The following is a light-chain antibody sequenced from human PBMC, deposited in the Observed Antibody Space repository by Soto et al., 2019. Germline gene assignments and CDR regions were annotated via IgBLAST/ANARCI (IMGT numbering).Light chain of an antibody. V-gene: IGLV1-44*01. CDR2: SND. CDR3: AAWEDMLKGNYF. Sequence: SVLTQPHSTSGTPSQRVTISCSGSSSNIGRNTVHSYQRLPGTAPKLLIYSNDQRPSGVPDRFSGSKSGTSASLAISGLQSEDGAEYSCAAWEDMLKGNYFFGAGTKVTVL. J-gene: IGLJ1*01. CDR1: SSNIGRNT.